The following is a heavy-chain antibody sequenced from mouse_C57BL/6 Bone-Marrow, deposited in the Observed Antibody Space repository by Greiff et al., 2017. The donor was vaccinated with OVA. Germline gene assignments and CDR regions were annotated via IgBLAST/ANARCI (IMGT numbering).Heavy chain of an antibody. D-gene: IGHD1-1*01. Sequence: VQLQQSDAELVKPGASVKISCKVSGYTFTDHTIHWMKQRPEQGLEWIGYIYPRDGSTKYNEKFKGKATLTADKSSSTAYMQLNSLTSEDSAVYFCARSGYYGTKSLYYFDYWGQGTTLTVSS. CDR1: GYTFTDHT. CDR3: ARSGYYGTKSLYYFDY. CDR2: IYPRDGST. V-gene: IGHV1-78*01. J-gene: IGHJ2*01.